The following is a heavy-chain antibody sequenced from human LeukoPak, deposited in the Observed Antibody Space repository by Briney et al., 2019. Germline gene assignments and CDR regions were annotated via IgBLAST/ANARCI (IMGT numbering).Heavy chain of an antibody. V-gene: IGHV3-33*01. J-gene: IGHJ3*02. CDR1: GFTFSSYG. D-gene: IGHD2/OR15-2a*01. CDR2: IWYDGSNK. CDR3: ASDLGDSTQPPYPFDAFDI. Sequence: GGSLRLSCAASGFTFSSYGMHWVRQAPGKGLEWVAVIWYDGSNKYYADSVKGRFTISRDNSKNTLYLQMNSLRAEDTAVYYCASDLGDSTQPPYPFDAFDIWGQGTMVTVSS.